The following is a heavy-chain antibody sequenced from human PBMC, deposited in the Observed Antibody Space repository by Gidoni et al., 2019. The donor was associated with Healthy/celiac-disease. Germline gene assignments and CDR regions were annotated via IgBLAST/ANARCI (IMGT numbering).Heavy chain of an antibody. J-gene: IGHJ4*02. CDR3: ARVYGYSYGRNDY. Sequence: QVQLVQSGAEVKKPGASVKVSCKASGYTVTGYYMHWWRQAPGQGLAWMGWINPNSGGTNYAQKFQGRVTMTRDTSISTAYMELSRLRSDDTAVYYCARVYGYSYGRNDYWGQGTLVTVSS. V-gene: IGHV1-2*02. CDR2: INPNSGGT. D-gene: IGHD5-18*01. CDR1: GYTVTGYY.